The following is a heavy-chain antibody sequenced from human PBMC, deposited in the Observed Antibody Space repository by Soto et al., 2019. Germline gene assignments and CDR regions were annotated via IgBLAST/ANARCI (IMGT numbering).Heavy chain of an antibody. CDR1: GYTFTSYD. CDR3: ARADSGYDIELFDY. J-gene: IGHJ4*02. CDR2: MNPNSGNT. Sequence: QVQLVQSGAEVKKPGASVKVSCKASGYTFTSYDINWVRQATGQGLEWMGWMNPNSGNTGYAQKFRGRVTMSRNTSISTAYMELSSLISEDMAVYYCARADSGYDIELFDYWGQGTLVTVSS. D-gene: IGHD5-12*01. V-gene: IGHV1-8*01.